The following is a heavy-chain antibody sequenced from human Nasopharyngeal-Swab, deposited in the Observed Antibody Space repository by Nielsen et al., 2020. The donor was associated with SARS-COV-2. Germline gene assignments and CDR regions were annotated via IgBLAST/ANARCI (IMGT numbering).Heavy chain of an antibody. J-gene: IGHJ6*02. CDR2: MNPNSGNT. V-gene: IGHV1-8*01. D-gene: IGHD3-9*01. CDR3: ARGGSRGLRYFDWLLYSDYYYGMDV. Sequence: GGSLRLSCKASGYTFTSYDINWVRQATGQGLEWMGWMNPNSGNTGYAQKFQGRVTMTRNTSISTAYMELSSLRSEDTAVYYCARGGSRGLRYFDWLLYSDYYYGMDVWGQGTTVTVSS. CDR1: GYTFTSYD.